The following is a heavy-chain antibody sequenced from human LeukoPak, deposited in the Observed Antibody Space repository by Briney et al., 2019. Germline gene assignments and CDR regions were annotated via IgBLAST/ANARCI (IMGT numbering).Heavy chain of an antibody. D-gene: IGHD3-10*01. CDR2: ISSNGGST. J-gene: IGHJ4*02. Sequence: GGSLRPSCSASGFTFSSYAMHWVRQAPGKGLEYVSAISSNGGSTYYADSVKGRFTISRDNSKNTLYLQMSSLRAEDTAVYYCVKDQRYYYGSGSADRFDYWGQGTLVTVSS. V-gene: IGHV3-64D*06. CDR1: GFTFSSYA. CDR3: VKDQRYYYGSGSADRFDY.